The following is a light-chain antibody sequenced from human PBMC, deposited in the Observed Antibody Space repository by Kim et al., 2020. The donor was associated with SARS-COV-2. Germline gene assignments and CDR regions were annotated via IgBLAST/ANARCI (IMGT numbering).Light chain of an antibody. J-gene: IGLJ1*01. V-gene: IGLV3-19*01. CDR2: GKN. CDR1: SLRRYY. CDR3: NSRDSSGNHLLYV. Sequence: SSELTQDPAVSVALGQTVRITCQGDSLRRYYASWYQQKPGQAPILVIYGKNNRPSGIPDRFSGSSSGNTAYLTITGAQAEDEADYYCNSRDSSGNHLLYVFGTGTKVTVL.